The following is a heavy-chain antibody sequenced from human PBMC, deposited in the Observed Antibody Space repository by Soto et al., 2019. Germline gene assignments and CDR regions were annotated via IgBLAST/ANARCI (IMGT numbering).Heavy chain of an antibody. CDR2: IYYSGST. CDR3: ARRGYRTWFDP. J-gene: IGHJ5*02. Sequence: SETLSLTCTVSGGSISSSSYYWGWIRQPPGKGLEWIGSIYYSGSTYYNPSLKSRVTISVDTSKNQFSLKLSSVTAADTAVYYCARRGYRTWFDPWGQGTLVTVSS. CDR1: GGSISSSSYY. V-gene: IGHV4-39*01. D-gene: IGHD6-13*01.